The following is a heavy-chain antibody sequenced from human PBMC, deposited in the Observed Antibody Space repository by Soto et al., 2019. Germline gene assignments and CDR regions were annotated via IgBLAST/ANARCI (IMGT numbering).Heavy chain of an antibody. D-gene: IGHD6-19*01. CDR3: ARDRGIAVAGTVYYYYGMDV. CDR2: INPNSGGT. CDR1: GYTFTGYY. V-gene: IGHV1-2*02. Sequence: ASVKVSCKASGYTFTGYYMHWVRQAPGQGLEWMGWINPNSGGTNYAQKFQGRVTMTRDTSISTAYMELSRLRSDDTAVYYCARDRGIAVAGTVYYYYGMDVWGQGTTVTAP. J-gene: IGHJ6*02.